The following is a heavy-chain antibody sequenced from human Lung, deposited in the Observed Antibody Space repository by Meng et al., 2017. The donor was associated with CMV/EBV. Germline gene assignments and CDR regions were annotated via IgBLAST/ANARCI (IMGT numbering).Heavy chain of an antibody. Sequence: AXVXVSXXASGYTFTGYNIHWVRQAPGQGLEWMGWINPNTGGTNYAQKFQGRVTFTGDTSISTAYLELSRLKSDDTAVFFCARLFHTSLGTNYYYGMDVWGQGXTVTVSS. CDR1: GYTFTGYN. V-gene: IGHV1-2*02. J-gene: IGHJ6*02. D-gene: IGHD1-7*01. CDR3: ARLFHTSLGTNYYYGMDV. CDR2: INPNTGGT.